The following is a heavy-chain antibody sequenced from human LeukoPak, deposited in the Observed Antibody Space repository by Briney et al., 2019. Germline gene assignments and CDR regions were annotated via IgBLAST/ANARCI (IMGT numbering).Heavy chain of an antibody. D-gene: IGHD2-15*01. CDR3: ARVIGGTIDY. V-gene: IGHV4-59*01. J-gene: IGHJ4*02. CDR2: IYYSGST. Sequence: SETLSLTCSVSGGSMSSDYWSWIRQSPGKGLEWIGYIYYSGSTNYNPSLRSRVTISVDTSKNQFSLKLSSVTAADTAVYYCARVIGGTIDYWGQGTLVTVSS. CDR1: GGSMSSDY.